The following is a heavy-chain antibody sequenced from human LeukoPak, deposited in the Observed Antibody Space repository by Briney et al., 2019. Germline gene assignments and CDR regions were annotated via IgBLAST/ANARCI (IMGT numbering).Heavy chain of an antibody. CDR2: INHSGST. CDR3: ATSYNWNLHAFDI. Sequence: SETLSLTCAVYGGSLGGYYWSWIRHPPGKGLEWIGEINHSGSTNYNPSLKSRVTISVDTSKNQFSLKLSSVTAADTAVYYCATSYNWNLHAFDIWGQGTMVTVSS. V-gene: IGHV4-34*01. D-gene: IGHD1-7*01. J-gene: IGHJ3*02. CDR1: GGSLGGYY.